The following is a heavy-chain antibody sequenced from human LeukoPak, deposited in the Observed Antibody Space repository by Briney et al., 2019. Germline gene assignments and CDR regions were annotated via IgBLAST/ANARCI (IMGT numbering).Heavy chain of an antibody. D-gene: IGHD1/OR15-1a*01. J-gene: IGHJ5*02. CDR2: IYYSGIS. Sequence: SETLSLTCTVSGGSISSYYWSWIRQPPGKGLEWIGYIYYSGISNYNPSLKSRVTISVDTSKNQFSLKLSSVTAADTAVYYCASLEQNWCDPWGQGTLVTVSS. V-gene: IGHV4-59*12. CDR1: GGSISSYY. CDR3: ASLEQNWCDP.